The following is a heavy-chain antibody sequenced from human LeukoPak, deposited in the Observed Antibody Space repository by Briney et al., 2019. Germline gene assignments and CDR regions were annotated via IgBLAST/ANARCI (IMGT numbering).Heavy chain of an antibody. CDR3: AVGSYYDFWSGAARWFDP. CDR2: INHSGST. Sequence: PSETLSLTCAVYGGSFSGYYWSWIRQPPGKGLEWIGEINHSGSTNYNPSLKSRVTISVDTSKNQFSLKLSSVTAADTAVYYCAVGSYYDFWSGAARWFDPWGQGTLVTVSS. D-gene: IGHD3-3*01. CDR1: GGSFSGYY. J-gene: IGHJ5*02. V-gene: IGHV4-34*01.